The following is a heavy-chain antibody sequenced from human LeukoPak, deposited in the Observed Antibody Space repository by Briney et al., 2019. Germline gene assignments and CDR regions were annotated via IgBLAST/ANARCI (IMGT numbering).Heavy chain of an antibody. CDR1: GGSISGYY. J-gene: IGHJ4*02. D-gene: IGHD2-2*01. V-gene: IGHV4-59*12. Sequence: PSETLSLTCTVSGGSISGYYLTWLRQPPGKGLEWIGYIYSRGSTNYNPSLKSRVTISVDTSKNQFSLKLSSVTAADTAVYYCARGGARFYCSSTSCSPRFDYWGQGTLVTVSS. CDR2: IYSRGST. CDR3: ARGGARFYCSSTSCSPRFDY.